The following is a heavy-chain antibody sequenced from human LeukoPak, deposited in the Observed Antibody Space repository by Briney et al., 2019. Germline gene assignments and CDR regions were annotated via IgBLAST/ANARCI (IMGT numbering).Heavy chain of an antibody. CDR2: FDPEDGET. CDR3: ATKTYYYDSSGYFSLPDY. CDR1: GYTLTELS. Sequence: ASVKVSCKVSGYTLTELSMHWVRQAPGEGLEWMGGFDPEDGETIYAQKFQGRVTMTEDTSTDTAYMELSSLRSEDTAVYYCATKTYYYDSSGYFSLPDYWGQGTLVTVSS. J-gene: IGHJ4*02. D-gene: IGHD3-22*01. V-gene: IGHV1-24*01.